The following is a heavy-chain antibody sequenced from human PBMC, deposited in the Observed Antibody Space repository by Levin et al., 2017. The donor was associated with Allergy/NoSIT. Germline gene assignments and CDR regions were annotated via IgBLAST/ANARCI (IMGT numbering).Heavy chain of an antibody. CDR2: ISSSGSTI. Sequence: GESLKISCAASGFTFSDYYMNWIRQAPGKGLEWVSYISSSGSTIYYADSVKGRFTISRDNAKNSLYLQMTSLRAEDTAVYYCARGAIFGVAQYFDYWGQGTLVTVSS. CDR3: ARGAIFGVAQYFDY. D-gene: IGHD3-3*01. J-gene: IGHJ4*02. CDR1: GFTFSDYY. V-gene: IGHV3-11*01.